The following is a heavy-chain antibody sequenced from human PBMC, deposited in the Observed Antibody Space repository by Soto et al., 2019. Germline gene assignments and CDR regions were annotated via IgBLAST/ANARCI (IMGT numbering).Heavy chain of an antibody. CDR3: ARDRSDGYNFDY. D-gene: IGHD5-12*01. CDR2: ISSSTSYI. Sequence: EVQLVESGGGLVKPGGSLRLSCAASGFTFSSYSRNWVRQAPEKGLEWVSSISSSTSYIYYADSVQGRFTISRDNAKNSLYLQMNSLRAEDTAVYYCARDRSDGYNFDYWGQGTLVTVSS. CDR1: GFTFSSYS. J-gene: IGHJ4*02. V-gene: IGHV3-21*01.